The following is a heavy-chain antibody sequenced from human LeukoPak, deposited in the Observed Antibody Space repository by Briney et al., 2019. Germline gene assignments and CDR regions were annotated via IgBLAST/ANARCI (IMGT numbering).Heavy chain of an antibody. J-gene: IGHJ4*02. Sequence: PGGSLRLSGAASGFTFSSYSMNWVRQAPGKGLEWVSYISSSSSTIYYADSVKGRFTISRDNAKNSLYLQMNSLRAEDTAVYYCARDIHDRILDYWGQGTLVTVSS. CDR1: GFTFSSYS. V-gene: IGHV3-48*01. CDR3: ARDIHDRILDY. CDR2: ISSSSSTI. D-gene: IGHD5-18*01.